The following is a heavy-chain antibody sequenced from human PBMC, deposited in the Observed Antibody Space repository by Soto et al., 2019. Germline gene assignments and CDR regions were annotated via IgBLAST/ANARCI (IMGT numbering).Heavy chain of an antibody. J-gene: IGHJ4*02. CDR1: GFTFSNYW. V-gene: IGHV3-74*01. CDR3: ARFRNSWYFDY. D-gene: IGHD6-13*01. CDR2: ISPDGSTT. Sequence: GGSLRLSCSGSGFTFSNYWLYWVRQSPQKGLVWVSRISPDGSTTNYADSVKGRFTISRDNAKNTLSLQMNSLRAEDTALYYCARFRNSWYFDYLGQGTVVTVSS.